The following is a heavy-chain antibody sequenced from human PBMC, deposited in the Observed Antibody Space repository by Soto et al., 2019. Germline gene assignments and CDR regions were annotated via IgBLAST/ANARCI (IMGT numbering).Heavy chain of an antibody. Sequence: LRLSCAASGLTISNYGMHWVRQAPGKGLEWVAVISYDGTITYYADSVKGRFTISRDNSKNTLYLQMNSLRTEDTAVYYCATTRVGPCSSSICFSGIFDGMDVWGQGTRVTVSS. V-gene: IGHV3-30-3*01. J-gene: IGHJ6*02. CDR1: GLTISNYG. CDR3: ATTRVGPCSSSICFSGIFDGMDV. D-gene: IGHD2-2*01. CDR2: ISYDGTIT.